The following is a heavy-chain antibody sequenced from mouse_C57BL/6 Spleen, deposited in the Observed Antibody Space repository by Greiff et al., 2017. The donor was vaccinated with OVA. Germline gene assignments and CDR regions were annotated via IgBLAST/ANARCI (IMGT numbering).Heavy chain of an antibody. Sequence: EVKLVESGPGLVKPSQSLSLTCSVTGYSITSGYYWNWIRQFPGNKLEWMGYISYDGSNNYNPSLKNRISITRDTSKNQFFLKLNSVTTEDTATYYCARDSNPFAYWGQGTLVTVSA. J-gene: IGHJ3*01. CDR3: ARDSNPFAY. CDR1: GYSITSGYY. CDR2: ISYDGSN. D-gene: IGHD2-5*01. V-gene: IGHV3-6*01.